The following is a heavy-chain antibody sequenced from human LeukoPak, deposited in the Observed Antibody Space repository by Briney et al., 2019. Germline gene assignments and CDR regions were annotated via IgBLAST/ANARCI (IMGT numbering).Heavy chain of an antibody. CDR1: GFTFDDYA. D-gene: IGHD3-3*02. J-gene: IGHJ6*03. CDR3: AKDLSALLPGAHNYMDV. Sequence: GGSLRLSCAASGFTFDDYAMHWVRQGPGKGLEWVSGISWNSGNIGYADSVKGRFTISRDNAKNSLFLQMNSLRAEDTALYYCAKDLSALLPGAHNYMDVWGKGTTVTISS. CDR2: ISWNSGNI. V-gene: IGHV3-9*01.